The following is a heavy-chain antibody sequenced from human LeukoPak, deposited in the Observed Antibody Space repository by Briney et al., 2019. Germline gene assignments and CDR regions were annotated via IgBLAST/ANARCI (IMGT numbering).Heavy chain of an antibody. V-gene: IGHV4-59*01. CDR1: GGSISSDY. Sequence: TSETLSLTCTVSGGSISSDYWSWVRQPPGKGLDWIGYIHYIGTTNYNPSLMSRVTISVDTSKNQFSLKLSSVTAADTAVYYCARGGTGTTPYYFDYWGQGTLVTVSS. J-gene: IGHJ4*02. CDR3: ARGGTGTTPYYFDY. D-gene: IGHD1-1*01. CDR2: IHYIGTT.